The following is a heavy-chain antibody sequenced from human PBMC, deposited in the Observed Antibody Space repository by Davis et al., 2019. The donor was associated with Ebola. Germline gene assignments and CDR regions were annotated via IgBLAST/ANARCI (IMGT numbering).Heavy chain of an antibody. CDR3: ARGRGYGYGIDY. Sequence: MPSETLSLTCTVSGGSISSYYWSWIRQPPGKGLEWIGYIYNSGTTSYNPSLKSRVTISLDTSKNQFSLKLSSVTAADTAVYYCARGRGYGYGIDYWGQGTLVTVSS. CDR2: IYNSGTT. CDR1: GGSISSYY. J-gene: IGHJ4*02. D-gene: IGHD5-18*01. V-gene: IGHV4-59*01.